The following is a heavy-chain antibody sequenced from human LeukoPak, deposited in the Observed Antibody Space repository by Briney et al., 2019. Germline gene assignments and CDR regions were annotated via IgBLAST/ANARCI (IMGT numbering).Heavy chain of an antibody. CDR2: ISLQGSNK. D-gene: IGHD3-22*01. Sequence: PGRSLRLSRAASGVTLSIYAMHWVPQHPGKGRGWGSVISLQGSNKFYPDSGKGRFTLSRDNSKNTLYLQMNSLRAEDTAVYYCARDSLGGSYGYEEYDSSGYYHPDYWSQGTLVTVSS. J-gene: IGHJ4*02. CDR1: GVTLSIYA. V-gene: IGHV3-30*04. CDR3: ARDSLGGSYGYEEYDSSGYYHPDY.